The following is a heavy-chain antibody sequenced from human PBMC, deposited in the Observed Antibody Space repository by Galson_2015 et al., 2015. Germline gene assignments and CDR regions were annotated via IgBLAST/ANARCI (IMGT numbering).Heavy chain of an antibody. J-gene: IGHJ6*02. V-gene: IGHV2-5*02. CDR1: GFSLRSTGVG. CDR2: IYWDADK. CDR3: ARSGRYNYYDMDV. Sequence: PALVKPTQTLTLTCTFSGFSLRSTGVGVGWIRQPPGKALEWLARIYWDADKRYSPSLESRLALTKDTSTNQVVLTMTNVDPVDTATYYCARSGRYNYYDMDVWGQGTTVTVSS.